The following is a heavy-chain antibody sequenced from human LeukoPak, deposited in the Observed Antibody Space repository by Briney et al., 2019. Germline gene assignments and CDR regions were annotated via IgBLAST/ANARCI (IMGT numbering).Heavy chain of an antibody. CDR1: GASINTYY. CDR2: IYNSGST. Sequence: PSETLSLTCTVSGASINTYYWSWIRQPPGKGLEWIGYIYNSGSTNYNPSLKSRVSMSVDTSKNQFSLKLSSVTAADTAVYYCARGDFSGGYCYDYWGQGTLVTVSS. J-gene: IGHJ4*02. V-gene: IGHV4-59*01. D-gene: IGHD2-15*01. CDR3: ARGDFSGGYCYDY.